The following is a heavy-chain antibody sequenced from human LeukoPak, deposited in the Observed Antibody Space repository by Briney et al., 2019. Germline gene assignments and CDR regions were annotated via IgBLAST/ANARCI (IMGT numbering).Heavy chain of an antibody. D-gene: IGHD5-18*01. J-gene: IGHJ4*02. Sequence: GGSLRLXCAASGFTFSSYAMSWVRRAPGKGLEWVSAISGSGGSTYYADSVKGRFTISRDNSKNTLYLQMNSLRAEDTAVYYCAKDVDTAMVTFDYWGQGTLVTVSS. CDR2: ISGSGGST. CDR3: AKDVDTAMVTFDY. V-gene: IGHV3-23*01. CDR1: GFTFSSYA.